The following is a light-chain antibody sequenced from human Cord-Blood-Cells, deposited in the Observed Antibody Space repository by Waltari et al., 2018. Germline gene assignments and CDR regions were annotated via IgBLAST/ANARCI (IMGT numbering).Light chain of an antibody. CDR2: GNS. CDR3: QSYDSSLSGSV. CDR1: SPNIGAGYD. Sequence: QSVLTQPPSVSGAPGQRVTLSCTGSSPNIGAGYDVHWYQQLPGTAPKLLIYGNSNGPSGVPDRFSGSKSGTSASLAITGLQAEDEADYYCQSYDSSLSGSVFGGGTKLTVL. V-gene: IGLV1-40*01. J-gene: IGLJ2*01.